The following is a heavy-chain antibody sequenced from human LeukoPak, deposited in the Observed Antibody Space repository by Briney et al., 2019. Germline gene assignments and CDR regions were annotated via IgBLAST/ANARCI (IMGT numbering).Heavy chain of an antibody. CDR2: IIPIFGTA. Sequence: GASVKVSCKTSGYTFSTYSITWVRQAPGQGLEWMGGIIPIFGTANYAQKFQGRVTITTDESTSTAYMELSSLRSEDTAVYYCARAQVRVGYYGSGSYYNDFDYWGQGTLVTVSS. D-gene: IGHD3-10*01. J-gene: IGHJ4*02. CDR1: GYTFSTYS. V-gene: IGHV1-69*05. CDR3: ARAQVRVGYYGSGSYYNDFDY.